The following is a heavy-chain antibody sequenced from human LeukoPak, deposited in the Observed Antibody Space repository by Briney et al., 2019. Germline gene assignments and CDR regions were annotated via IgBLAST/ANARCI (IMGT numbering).Heavy chain of an antibody. D-gene: IGHD5-24*01. CDR1: GYTFTGYY. J-gene: IGHJ4*02. CDR3: ARDGEMATLDFDY. V-gene: IGHV1-2*02. CDR2: INPNSGGT. Sequence: ASVKVSCKASGYTFTGYYMHWVRQAPGQGLEWMGWINPNSGGTNYAQKFQGRVTMTRDTSTSTVYMELSSLRSEDTAVYYCARDGEMATLDFDYWGQGTLVTVSS.